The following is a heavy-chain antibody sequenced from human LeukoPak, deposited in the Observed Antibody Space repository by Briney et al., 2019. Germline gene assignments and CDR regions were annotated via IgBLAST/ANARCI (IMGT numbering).Heavy chain of an antibody. Sequence: GGSLRLSCAASGFIFSDYAMHWVRQAPGKGLVWVSRIISDGSTTDYADSVKGRFTISRDNAKNSLYLQMNSLRAEDTGVYYCARDNCSSSSCYCDHWGQGTLVTVSS. J-gene: IGHJ4*02. CDR3: ARDNCSSSSCYCDH. D-gene: IGHD2-2*01. CDR1: GFIFSDYA. CDR2: IISDGSTT. V-gene: IGHV3-74*01.